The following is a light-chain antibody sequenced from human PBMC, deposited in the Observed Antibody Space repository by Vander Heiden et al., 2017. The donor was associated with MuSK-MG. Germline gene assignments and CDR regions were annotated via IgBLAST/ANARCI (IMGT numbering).Light chain of an antibody. V-gene: IGKV1-5*01. CDR2: DAS. Sequence: IQLTQSPSTLSASVGDRVTITCRASQSISSWLAWYQQKPGKAPKLLIYDASNLESGVPSRFRGSGSGTEFTLTISSLQPDDFATYYCQEYKTYLYTFGQGTKLEIK. J-gene: IGKJ2*01. CDR3: QEYKTYLYT. CDR1: QSISSW.